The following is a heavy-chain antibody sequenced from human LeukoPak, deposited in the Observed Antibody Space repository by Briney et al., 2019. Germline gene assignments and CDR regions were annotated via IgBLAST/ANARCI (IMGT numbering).Heavy chain of an antibody. V-gene: IGHV3-23*01. CDR3: AKDKGAYYDGSGYFDY. D-gene: IGHD3-22*01. Sequence: PGGSLRLSCAASGFTFSSYAMSWVRQAPGKGLEWVSAISGSGGSTYYADSVKGRFTISRDNSKNTLDLQMNNLRAEDTAVYYCAKDKGAYYDGSGYFDYWGPGTLVTVSS. J-gene: IGHJ4*02. CDR2: ISGSGGST. CDR1: GFTFSSYA.